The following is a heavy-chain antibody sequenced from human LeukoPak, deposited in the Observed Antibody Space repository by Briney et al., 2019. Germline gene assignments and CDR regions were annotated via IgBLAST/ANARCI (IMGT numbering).Heavy chain of an antibody. CDR3: ARQPYYSNYAGGWFDP. J-gene: IGHJ5*02. V-gene: IGHV4-34*01. D-gene: IGHD4-11*01. CDR2: INHSGST. Sequence: SETLSLTCAVYGGSFSGYYWSWIRQPPGKGLEWMGEINHSGSTNYNPSLKSRVTISVDTSKNQFSLKLSSVTAADTAVYYCARQPYYSNYAGGWFDPWGQGTLVTVSS. CDR1: GGSFSGYY.